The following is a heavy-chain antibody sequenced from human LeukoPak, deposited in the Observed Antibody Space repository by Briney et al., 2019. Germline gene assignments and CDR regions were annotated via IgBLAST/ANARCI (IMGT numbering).Heavy chain of an antibody. J-gene: IGHJ4*02. CDR1: GGSISSYY. V-gene: IGHV4-59*08. CDR3: ARGKAHQKQWLFDY. Sequence: PSETLSLTCTVSGGSISSYYWSWIRQPPGKGLEWIGYIYYSGSTNYNPSLKSRVTISVDTSKNQFSLKLSSVTAADTAVYYCARGKAHQKQWLFDYWGQGTLVTVSS. CDR2: IYYSGST. D-gene: IGHD6-19*01.